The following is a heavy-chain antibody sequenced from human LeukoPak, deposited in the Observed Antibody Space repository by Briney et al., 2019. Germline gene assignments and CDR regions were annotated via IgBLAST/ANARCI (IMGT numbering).Heavy chain of an antibody. CDR3: ARGFVLGAAKNYFDY. CDR2: ISYDGTNK. Sequence: GRSLRPSCAASGFTFTNYALHWVRQAPGKGLEWVAVISYDGTNKYHADSVKGRFTISRDNSKNTLSLQMNSLRAEDTALYYCARGFVLGAAKNYFDYWGQGALVTVSS. CDR1: GFTFTNYA. D-gene: IGHD2-21*02. V-gene: IGHV3-30-3*01. J-gene: IGHJ4*02.